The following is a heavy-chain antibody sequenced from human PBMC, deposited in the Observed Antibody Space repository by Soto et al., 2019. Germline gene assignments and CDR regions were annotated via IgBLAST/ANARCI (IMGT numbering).Heavy chain of an antibody. CDR3: ARDDGYYRLYDY. CDR1: GGSISSGDYF. D-gene: IGHD3-3*01. Sequence: QVRLQESGPGLVKPSQTLSLTCTVSGGSISSGDYFWRCVRQPPGKGLEWIGYIYYTGSTSYHPSLKSRITMSVDTSKNQFSLKVSSVTAADTAVYFCARDDGYYRLYDYWGQGTLVTVSS. V-gene: IGHV4-30-4*01. CDR2: IYYTGST. J-gene: IGHJ4*02.